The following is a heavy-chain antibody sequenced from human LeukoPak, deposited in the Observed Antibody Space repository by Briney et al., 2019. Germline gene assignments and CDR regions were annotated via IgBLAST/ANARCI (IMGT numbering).Heavy chain of an antibody. CDR2: INHSGST. Sequence: SETLSLTCAVYGGSFSGYYWSWIRQPPGKGLEWIGEINHSGSTNYNPSLKSRVTISVDTSKNQFSLKLSSVTAADTAVYYCLRRGGQWLVRGLFDYCGQGTLVTVSS. V-gene: IGHV4-34*01. CDR3: LRRGGQWLVRGLFDY. D-gene: IGHD6-19*01. CDR1: GGSFSGYY. J-gene: IGHJ4*02.